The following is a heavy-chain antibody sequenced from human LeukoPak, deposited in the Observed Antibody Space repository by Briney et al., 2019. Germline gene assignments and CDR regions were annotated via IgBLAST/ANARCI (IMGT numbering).Heavy chain of an antibody. D-gene: IGHD6-6*01. CDR3: ARIQSRIIAARPGNPAFDY. CDR2: ISTYNDNT. CDR1: GYTFTSYD. V-gene: IGHV1-18*01. J-gene: IGHJ4*02. Sequence: ASVKVSCKASGYTFTSYDISWVRQAPGQGLEWMGWISTYNDNTHYAQKLQGRVTMTTDTSTSTVYMELKSLRADDTAVYYCARIQSRIIAARPGNPAFDYWGRGTLVTVSS.